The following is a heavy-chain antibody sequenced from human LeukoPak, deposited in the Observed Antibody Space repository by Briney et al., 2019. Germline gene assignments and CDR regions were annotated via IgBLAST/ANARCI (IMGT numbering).Heavy chain of an antibody. CDR3: ARADVNRSGFDY. CDR1: GGSISSGGYS. CDR2: IYHSGST. D-gene: IGHD2/OR15-2a*01. J-gene: IGHJ4*01. V-gene: IGHV4-30-2*01. Sequence: PSETLSLTCAVSGGSISSGGYSWSCIRQPPGKGLEWIGYIYHSGSTYYNPSLKSRVTISVDRSKNQFSLKLSSVTAADTAVYYCARADVNRSGFDYWGHGTLVTVSS.